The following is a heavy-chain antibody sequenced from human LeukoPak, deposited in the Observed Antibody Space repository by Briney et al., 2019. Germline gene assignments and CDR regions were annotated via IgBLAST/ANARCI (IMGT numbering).Heavy chain of an antibody. CDR2: ISSSANTI. Sequence: GGSLRLSCAASGFTFSSYEMNWVRQAPGKGLEWVSYISSSANTIYYADSVKGRFTISRDNAKHSLYLQMNSLRAEDTAVYYCARDPDDSSSWYIWGQGTLVTVSS. V-gene: IGHV3-48*03. D-gene: IGHD6-13*01. CDR3: ARDPDDSSSWYI. CDR1: GFTFSSYE. J-gene: IGHJ4*02.